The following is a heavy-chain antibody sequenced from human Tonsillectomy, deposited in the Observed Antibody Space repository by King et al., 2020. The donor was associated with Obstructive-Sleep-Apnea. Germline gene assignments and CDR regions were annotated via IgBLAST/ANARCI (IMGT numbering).Heavy chain of an antibody. J-gene: IGHJ6*02. CDR2: ISGSVGST. V-gene: IGHV3-23*04. D-gene: IGHD4-17*01. CDR3: AKEIPTAPGMDV. CDR1: GFTFSNYA. Sequence: VQLVESGGGLVQPGGSLRLSCAASGFTFSNYAMSWVRQAPGKGLEWVSAISGSVGSTYYADSVKGRFTISRDNFKNTLYLEMNSLRAEDTTVYYCAKEIPTAPGMDVWGQGTTVTVSS.